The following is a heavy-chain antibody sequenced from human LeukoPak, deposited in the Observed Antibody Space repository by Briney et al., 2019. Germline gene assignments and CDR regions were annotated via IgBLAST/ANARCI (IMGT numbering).Heavy chain of an antibody. CDR2: IYHSGST. CDR1: GGSISSSNW. J-gene: IGHJ4*02. CDR3: ARDLFPYCSSTSCSIPDY. Sequence: SSETLSLTCAVSGGSISSSNWWSWVRQPPGKGLEWIGEIYHSGSTNYNPSLKSRVTISVGKSKNQFSLKLSSVTAADTAVYYCARDLFPYCSSTSCSIPDYWGQGTLVTVSS. V-gene: IGHV4-4*02. D-gene: IGHD2-2*01.